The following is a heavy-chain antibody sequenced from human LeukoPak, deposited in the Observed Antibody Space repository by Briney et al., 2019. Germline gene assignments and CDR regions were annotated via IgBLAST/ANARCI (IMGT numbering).Heavy chain of an antibody. Sequence: GASVKVSCRSSGYTFTDYYMHWVRQAPGQGLEWMGWINPNSGGTIYAQKFQGRVTMSRDTSISTVYMELSSLRSDDTAVYYCARGPSSGVDYWGQGTLVTVSS. V-gene: IGHV1-2*02. D-gene: IGHD2-15*01. CDR1: GYTFTDYY. CDR3: ARGPSSGVDY. CDR2: INPNSGGT. J-gene: IGHJ4*02.